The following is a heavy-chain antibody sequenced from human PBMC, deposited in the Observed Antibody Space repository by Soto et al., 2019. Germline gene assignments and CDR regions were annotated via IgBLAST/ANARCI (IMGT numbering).Heavy chain of an antibody. D-gene: IGHD2-21*01. Sequence: ELQLLESGGGLVQPGGFLRLTCAASGFSVSDYDMGWVRQAPGKGLEWVSLIRGDGGDTYYAASLEGRLSTSRDTSENTVYLDMNFLRAEDTALYYCAKDRRGGEYPAFDLWGQGTMVTVSS. CDR1: GFSVSDYD. CDR2: IRGDGGDT. CDR3: AKDRRGGEYPAFDL. J-gene: IGHJ3*01. V-gene: IGHV3-23*01.